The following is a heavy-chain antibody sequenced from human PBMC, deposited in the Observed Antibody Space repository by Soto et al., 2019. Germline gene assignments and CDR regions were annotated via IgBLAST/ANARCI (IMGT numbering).Heavy chain of an antibody. Sequence: PGGSLRLSFAASGFTFNNYAMSWVRQAPGKGPEWVSSINNGGDNIYYADSVKGRFTISRDNSKNTLYLQMNSLRAEDTAVYYCAKDVPNYYDSSGTDYWGQGTLVTVSS. CDR1: GFTFNNYA. V-gene: IGHV3-23*01. CDR3: AKDVPNYYDSSGTDY. J-gene: IGHJ4*02. CDR2: INNGGDNI. D-gene: IGHD3-22*01.